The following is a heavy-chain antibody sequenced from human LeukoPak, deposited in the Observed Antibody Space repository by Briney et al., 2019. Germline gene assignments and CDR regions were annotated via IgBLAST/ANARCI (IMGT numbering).Heavy chain of an antibody. CDR2: FDPEDGET. CDR1: GYTLTELS. V-gene: IGHV1-24*01. CDR3: ATYWDYDSSGYYSPFDY. D-gene: IGHD3-22*01. J-gene: IGHJ4*02. Sequence: GASVKVSCKVSGYTLTELSMHWVRLAPGKGLEWMGGFDPEDGETIYAQKFQGRVTMTEDTSTDTAYMELSSLRSEDTAVYYCATYWDYDSSGYYSPFDYWGQGTLVTVSS.